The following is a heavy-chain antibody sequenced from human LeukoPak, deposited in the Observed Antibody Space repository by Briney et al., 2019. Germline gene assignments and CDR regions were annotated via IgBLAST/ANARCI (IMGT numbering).Heavy chain of an antibody. D-gene: IGHD3-16*01. CDR2: IFHNGNT. CDR3: ARVGWGNVAAYPNWLDP. CDR1: GGSISSNSHY. Sequence: SETLSLTCTVSGGSISSNSHYWGWIRQPPGTGLEWIANIFHNGNTAYNPSLKRRVTISIDTSQNQLSLRLSSVTAADTAVYYCARVGWGNVAAYPNWLDPWGQGTVATVSS. J-gene: IGHJ5*02. V-gene: IGHV4-39*07.